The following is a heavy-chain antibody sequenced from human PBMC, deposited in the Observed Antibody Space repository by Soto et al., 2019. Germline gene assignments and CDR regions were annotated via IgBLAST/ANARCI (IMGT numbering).Heavy chain of an antibody. J-gene: IGHJ3*02. CDR2: INPSGDST. Sequence: APVKVSCKASGYTFTNSYIHWVRQTPGQGLQWMGMINPSGDSTTYAQRFQGRVTLTRDTSTTTVYMELSSLRSEDTAIYYCAPTLGSSNYGAFHIWGQGTMVTVSS. V-gene: IGHV1-46*03. CDR3: APTLGSSNYGAFHI. CDR1: GYTFTNSY. D-gene: IGHD3-10*01.